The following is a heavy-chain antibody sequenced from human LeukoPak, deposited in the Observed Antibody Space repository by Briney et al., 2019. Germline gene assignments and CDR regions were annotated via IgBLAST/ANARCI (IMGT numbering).Heavy chain of an antibody. CDR1: GFTFSSYG. J-gene: IGHJ4*02. CDR2: IWYDGSNK. V-gene: IGHV3-33*01. Sequence: PGRSLRLSYAASGFTFSSYGMHWVRQAPGKGLEWVAVIWYDGSNKYYADSVKGRFTISRDNSKNTLYLQMNSLRAEDTAVYYCASGEAWLMGATEFDYWGQGTLVTVSS. D-gene: IGHD1-26*01. CDR3: ASGEAWLMGATEFDY.